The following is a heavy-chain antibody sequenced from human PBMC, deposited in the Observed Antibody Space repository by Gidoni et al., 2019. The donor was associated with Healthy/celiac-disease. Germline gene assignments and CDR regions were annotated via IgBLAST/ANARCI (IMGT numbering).Heavy chain of an antibody. Sequence: EVQLVESGGGLLQPGRSLRHSCAASGFTFDDYAMHWVRQATGKGLEWVSGISWNSGSIGYADSVKGRFTISRDNAKNSLYLQMNSLRAEDTALYYCAKTTTYDYVWGSLDYWGQGTLVTVSS. J-gene: IGHJ4*02. CDR3: AKTTTYDYVWGSLDY. CDR2: ISWNSGSI. V-gene: IGHV3-9*01. D-gene: IGHD3-16*01. CDR1: GFTFDDYA.